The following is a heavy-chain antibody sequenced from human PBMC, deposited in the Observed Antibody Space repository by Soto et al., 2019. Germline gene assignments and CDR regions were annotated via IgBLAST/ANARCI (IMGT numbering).Heavy chain of an antibody. CDR3: ARDLVLGSGSCEN. Sequence: EVQLVESGGGSVQPGGSLRLSCAASGFVFSSYWMHWFRQVPGKGLVWVSRIRPDGSGANYADSVQGRFTISRDNAKNTLELQMNSLRAEDTGLYYCARDLVLGSGSCENWGQGPLVTVSS. D-gene: IGHD3-10*02. CDR1: GFVFSSYW. J-gene: IGHJ4*02. V-gene: IGHV3-74*01. CDR2: IRPDGSGA.